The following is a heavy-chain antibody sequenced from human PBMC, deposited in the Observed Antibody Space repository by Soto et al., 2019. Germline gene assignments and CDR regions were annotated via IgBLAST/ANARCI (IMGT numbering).Heavy chain of an antibody. Sequence: QVTLKESGHVLVKPTETLTLTCTVSGFSLSNTRMGVSWIRQPPGKALEWLAHIFSNDEKSYSTSLKSRLTISKDTSKSQVVLSMTNMDPVDTATYYCTLIEKGSATYTWGQGTLVTVSS. CDR1: GFSLSNTRMG. CDR2: IFSNDEK. V-gene: IGHV2-26*01. CDR3: TLIEKGSATYT. D-gene: IGHD3-10*01. J-gene: IGHJ5*02.